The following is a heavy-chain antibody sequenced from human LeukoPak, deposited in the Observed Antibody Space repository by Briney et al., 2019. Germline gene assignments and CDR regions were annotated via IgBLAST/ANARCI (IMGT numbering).Heavy chain of an antibody. V-gene: IGHV4-59*01. J-gene: IGHJ6*02. CDR2: IYYSGST. Sequence: SETLSLTCTVSGGSISSYYWSWIRQPPGKGLEWIGYIYYSGSTNYNPSLKSRVTISVDTSKNQFSLKLSSVTAADTAVYYCARVTTPSRAGGRGYSYGAPYYYYYGMDVWGQGTTVTVSS. CDR3: ARVTTPSRAGGRGYSYGAPYYYYYGMDV. CDR1: GGSISSYY. D-gene: IGHD5-18*01.